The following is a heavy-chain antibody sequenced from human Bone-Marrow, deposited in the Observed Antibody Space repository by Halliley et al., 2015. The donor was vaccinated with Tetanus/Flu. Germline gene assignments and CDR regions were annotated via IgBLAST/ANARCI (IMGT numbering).Heavy chain of an antibody. CDR2: IYYTGST. V-gene: IGHV4-59*01. J-gene: IGHJ6*02. D-gene: IGHD5-12*01. Sequence: GLVKPSETLSLTCSVSGASMSDFYWSWLRQPPGKALEWIGYIYYTGSTNHNPSLRNRVTISVDRSKNQFSLKLTSVTAADTAIFYCARSSGYDFYYLGMDVWGQGTTVIVSS. CDR1: GASMSDFY. CDR3: ARSSGYDFYYLGMDV.